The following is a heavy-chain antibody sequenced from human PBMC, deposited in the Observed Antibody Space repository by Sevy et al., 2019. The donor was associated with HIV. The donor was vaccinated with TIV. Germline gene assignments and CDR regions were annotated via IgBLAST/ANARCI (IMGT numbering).Heavy chain of an antibody. Sequence: ASVKVSCKVSGYTLTQLSMHWVRQAPGKGLEWMGSFAPEDGETLYAQNFQGRVTMTEDTSTDTAYMALSSLRSEDTAIYYCATTKDYYDSSGSPFDYWGQGTLVTVSS. CDR3: ATTKDYYDSSGSPFDY. J-gene: IGHJ4*02. CDR2: FAPEDGET. V-gene: IGHV1-24*01. D-gene: IGHD3-22*01. CDR1: GYTLTQLS.